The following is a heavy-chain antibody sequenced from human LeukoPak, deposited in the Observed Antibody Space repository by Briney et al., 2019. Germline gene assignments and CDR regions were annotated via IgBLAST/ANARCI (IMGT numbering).Heavy chain of an antibody. CDR3: ASFLMG. J-gene: IGHJ4*02. V-gene: IGHV3-30-3*01. D-gene: IGHD5-24*01. CDR2: ISYDGSNK. Sequence: GGSLRLSCAASGFTFSSYAMHWVRQAPGKGLEWVAVISYDGSNKYYADSVKGRITISRDNSKNTLYLQMNSLRAEDTAVYYCASFLMGWGQGTLVTVSS. CDR1: GFTFSSYA.